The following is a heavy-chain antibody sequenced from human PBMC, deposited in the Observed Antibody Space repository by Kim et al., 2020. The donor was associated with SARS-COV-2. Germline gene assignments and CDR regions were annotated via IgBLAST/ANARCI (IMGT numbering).Heavy chain of an antibody. V-gene: IGHV4-39*01. CDR3: ARRSVGARDY. CDR1: GGSISSSSYY. J-gene: IGHJ4*02. D-gene: IGHD1-26*01. CDR2: IYYSGST. Sequence: SETLSLTCTVSGGSISSSSYYWGWIHQPPGKGLEWIGSIYYSGSTYYNPSLKSRVTISVDTSKNQFSLKLSSVTAADTAVYYCARRSVGARDYWGQGTLVTVSS.